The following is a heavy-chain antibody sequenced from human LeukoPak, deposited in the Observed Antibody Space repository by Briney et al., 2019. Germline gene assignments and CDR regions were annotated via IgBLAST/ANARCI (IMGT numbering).Heavy chain of an antibody. CDR1: GGTFSSYA. CDR3: ARDGREANYDFWSGQGSWFDP. CDR2: IIPIFGTA. Sequence: ASVKVSCKASGGTFSSYAISWVRQAPGQGLEWMGGIIPIFGTANYAQKFQGRVTITADESTSTAYMELSSLRSEDTAVYYCARDGREANYDFWSGQGSWFDPWGQGTLVTVSS. J-gene: IGHJ5*02. V-gene: IGHV1-69*13. D-gene: IGHD3-3*01.